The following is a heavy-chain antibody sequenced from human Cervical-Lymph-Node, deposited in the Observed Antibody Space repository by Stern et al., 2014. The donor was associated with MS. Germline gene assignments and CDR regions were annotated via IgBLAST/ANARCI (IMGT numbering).Heavy chain of an antibody. CDR2: IYYSGSS. CDR3: ARVAYDFWSGYYPFDY. Sequence: QLQLQESGPGLVKPSQTLSLTCTVSGGSISSGGYYWSWIRQHPGKGLEWIGYIYYSGSSYYNPSLKRRVTISVDTSKNQFSLKLSSVTAADTAVYYCARVAYDFWSGYYPFDYWGQGTLVTVSS. D-gene: IGHD3-3*01. V-gene: IGHV4-31*03. CDR1: GGSISSGGYY. J-gene: IGHJ4*02.